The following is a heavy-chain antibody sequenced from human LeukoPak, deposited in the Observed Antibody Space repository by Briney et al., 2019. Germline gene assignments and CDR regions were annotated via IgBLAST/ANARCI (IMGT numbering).Heavy chain of an antibody. V-gene: IGHV3-48*02. Sequence: PGGSLRLSCAASGFTFRNYTMTWVRQAPGKGLEWVSYISSSSSTIYYADSVKGRFTISRDNAKNSLYLQMNSLRDEDTAVYYCARATRGSALWGQGTLVTVSS. CDR2: ISSSSSTI. CDR1: GFTFRNYT. J-gene: IGHJ4*02. D-gene: IGHD3-10*01. CDR3: ARATRGSAL.